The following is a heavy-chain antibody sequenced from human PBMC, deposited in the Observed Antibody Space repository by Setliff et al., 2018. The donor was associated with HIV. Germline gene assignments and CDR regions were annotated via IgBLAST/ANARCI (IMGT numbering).Heavy chain of an antibody. CDR1: GVSFSNINYY. CDR2: ILYSGST. V-gene: IGHV4-39*01. J-gene: IGHJ4*02. Sequence: PSETLSLTCTVSGVSFSNINYYWAWIRQPPGMGLEWIANILYSGSTYYNPSLRSRVTISVDTSNNQIPLKLTSVTAADTAVYYCTIPASSLAPNWGRGTQVTVSS. CDR3: TIPASSLAPN.